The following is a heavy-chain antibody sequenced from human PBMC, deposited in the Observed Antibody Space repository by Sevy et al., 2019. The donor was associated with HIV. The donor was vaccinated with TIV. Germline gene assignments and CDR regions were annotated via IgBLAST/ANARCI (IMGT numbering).Heavy chain of an antibody. CDR1: GFTLSSYA. V-gene: IGHV3-23*01. CDR3: AKNLVVVVAVRKNSDY. J-gene: IGHJ4*02. Sequence: GGSLRLSCSASGFTLSSYAMSWVRQAPGKGLEWVSAISGSGGSTYYADSVKGRFTISRDNSKNTLYLQMNSLRAEDTAVYYCAKNLVVVVAVRKNSDYWGQGTLVTVSS. D-gene: IGHD2-15*01. CDR2: ISGSGGST.